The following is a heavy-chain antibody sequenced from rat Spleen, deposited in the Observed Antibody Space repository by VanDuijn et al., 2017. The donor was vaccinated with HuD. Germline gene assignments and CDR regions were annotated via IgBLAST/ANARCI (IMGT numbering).Heavy chain of an antibody. J-gene: IGHJ2*01. CDR1: GFTFSNCY. V-gene: IGHV5-25*01. CDR3: TIIRGTY. D-gene: IGHD4-3*01. CDR2: ISSGGGDT. Sequence: EVQLVESGGGLVQPGRSMKLSCAAFGFTFSNCYMAWIRQAPTKGLEWVASISSGGGDTYYPDSVKGRFTISRDDAKSILYLQMDSLRSEDTATYYCTIIRGTYWGQGVMVTVSS.